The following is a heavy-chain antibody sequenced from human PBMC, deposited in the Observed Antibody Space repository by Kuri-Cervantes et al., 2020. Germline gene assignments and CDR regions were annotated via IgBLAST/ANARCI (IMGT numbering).Heavy chain of an antibody. V-gene: IGHV3-23*01. D-gene: IGHD3/OR15-3a*01. Sequence: GESLKISCAAAGFTFSSSSMSWVRLAPGKGLDWVSVISGSGTTIYYADSVKGRFTISRDISENTVYLQMNSLRPEDTAVYYCARDRTNSWTFDYWGQGTLVTVSS. CDR1: GFTFSSSS. CDR2: ISGSGTTI. CDR3: ARDRTNSWTFDY. J-gene: IGHJ4*02.